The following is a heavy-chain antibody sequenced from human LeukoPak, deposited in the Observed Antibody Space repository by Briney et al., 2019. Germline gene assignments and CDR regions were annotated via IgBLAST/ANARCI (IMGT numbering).Heavy chain of an antibody. Sequence: PGGSLRLSCAASGFTFSNAWMSWVRQAPGKGLEWVGRIKSKTDGGTTDYAAPVKGRFTISRDDSKNTLYLQMNSLKTEDTAVYYCTTESRLRFLEWLLSGGSFDYWGQGTPVTVSS. V-gene: IGHV3-15*01. CDR3: TTESRLRFLEWLLSGGSFDY. J-gene: IGHJ4*02. CDR1: GFTFSNAW. D-gene: IGHD3-3*01. CDR2: IKSKTDGGTT.